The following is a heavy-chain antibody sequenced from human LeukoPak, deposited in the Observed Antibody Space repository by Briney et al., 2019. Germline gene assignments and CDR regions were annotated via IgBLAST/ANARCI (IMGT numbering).Heavy chain of an antibody. Sequence: SETLSLTCSVSGDSISSTSYYWGWIRQAPGKGLEWIGSLFYSGSTYYNSSLKSRVTISVDTSNNQFSLKLSSVTAADTAVYYCARGYQYYYENYYMDVWGKGTTVTISS. CDR2: LFYSGST. J-gene: IGHJ6*03. CDR1: GDSISSTSYY. D-gene: IGHD3-22*01. CDR3: ARGYQYYYENYYMDV. V-gene: IGHV4-39*01.